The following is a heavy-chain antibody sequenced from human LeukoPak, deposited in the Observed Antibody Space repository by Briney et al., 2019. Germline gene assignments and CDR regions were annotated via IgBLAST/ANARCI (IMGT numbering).Heavy chain of an antibody. CDR3: ARGGLPDY. D-gene: IGHD2-15*01. Sequence: SETLSLTCTVSGGSISSHYWSWIRQPPGKGLEWIGYIYYSGSTNYNPSLKSRVTISVDTSKNQFSLKLSSVTAADTAVYYCARGGLPDYWGQGTLVNVSS. CDR2: IYYSGST. J-gene: IGHJ4*02. CDR1: GGSISSHY. V-gene: IGHV4-59*11.